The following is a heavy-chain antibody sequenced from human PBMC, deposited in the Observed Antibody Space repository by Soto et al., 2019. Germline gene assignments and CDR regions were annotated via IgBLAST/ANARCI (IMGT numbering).Heavy chain of an antibody. CDR3: AYPKSYYAVHGGPFDF. Sequence: QITLKESGPTLVKPTQTLTLTCTFSGFSLSTSGVGVGWIRQPPGGALECLALIYWDGDKRYSPSLKNRLTISKDTSKNQVVLTLTDMDPVDTGTYYCAYPKSYYAVHGGPFDFWGQGTMVTVSS. D-gene: IGHD3-10*01. CDR1: GFSLSTSGVG. CDR2: IYWDGDK. V-gene: IGHV2-5*02. J-gene: IGHJ3*01.